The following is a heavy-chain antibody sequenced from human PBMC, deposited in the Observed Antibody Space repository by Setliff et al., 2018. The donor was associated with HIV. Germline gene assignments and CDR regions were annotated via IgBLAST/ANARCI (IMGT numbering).Heavy chain of an antibody. J-gene: IGHJ4*02. V-gene: IGHV1-8*02. CDR2: MNPNSGNT. D-gene: IGHD3-10*01. CDR3: ARAVLLWFGEYKTYYFDY. CDR1: GGTFSSYA. Sequence: ASVKVSCKASGGTFSSYAISWVRQAPGQGLEWMGWMNPNSGNTGYAQKFQGRVTMTRNTSISTAYMELSSLRSEDTAVYYCARAVLLWFGEYKTYYFDYWGQGTLVTVSS.